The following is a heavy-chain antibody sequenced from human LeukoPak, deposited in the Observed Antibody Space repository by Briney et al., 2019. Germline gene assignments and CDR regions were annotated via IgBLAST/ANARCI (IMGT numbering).Heavy chain of an antibody. J-gene: IGHJ3*02. CDR1: GGSISSGGYS. D-gene: IGHD5-12*01. V-gene: IGHV4-30-2*01. Sequence: SETLSLTCAVSGGSISSGGYSWSWIRQPPGKGLEWIGYIYHSGSTYYNSSLRSRVTISVDRSKNQFSLKLSSVTAADTAVYYCARAGGATTIPSDAFDIWGQGTMVTVSS. CDR3: ARAGGATTIPSDAFDI. CDR2: IYHSGST.